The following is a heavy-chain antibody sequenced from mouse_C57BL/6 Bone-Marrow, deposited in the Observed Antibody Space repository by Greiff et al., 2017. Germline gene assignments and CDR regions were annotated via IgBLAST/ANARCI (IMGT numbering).Heavy chain of an antibody. D-gene: IGHD2-4*01. CDR1: GFTFSDAW. CDR3: TRPIYYDYVWYFDV. Sequence: EVKLVESGGGLVQPGGSMKLSCAASGFTFSDAWMDWVRQSPEKGLEWVAEIRNKANNHATYYAESVKGRFTISRDDSKSSVYLQMNSLRAEDTGIYYCTRPIYYDYVWYFDVWGTGTTVTVSS. CDR2: IRNKANNHAT. J-gene: IGHJ1*03. V-gene: IGHV6-6*01.